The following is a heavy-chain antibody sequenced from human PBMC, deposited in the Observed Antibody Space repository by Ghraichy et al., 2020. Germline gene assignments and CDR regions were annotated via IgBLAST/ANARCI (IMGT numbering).Heavy chain of an antibody. CDR3: ARDDSPLIAALGY. J-gene: IGHJ4*02. CDR1: GGTFSSYA. Sequence: SVKVSCKASGGTFSSYAISWVRQAPGQGLEWMGGIIPIFGTANYAQKFQGRVTIPADESTSTAYMELSSLRSEDTAVYYCARDDSPLIAALGYWGQGTLVTVSS. CDR2: IIPIFGTA. V-gene: IGHV1-69*13. D-gene: IGHD6-6*01.